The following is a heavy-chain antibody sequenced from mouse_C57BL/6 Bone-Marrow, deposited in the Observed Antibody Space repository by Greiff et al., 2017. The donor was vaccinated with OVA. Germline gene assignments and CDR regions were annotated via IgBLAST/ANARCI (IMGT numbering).Heavy chain of an antibody. D-gene: IGHD1-1*02. Sequence: QVQLQQPGAELVKPGASVKLSCKASGYTFTSYWMHWVKQRPGQGLEWIGMIHPNSGSTNYNEKFKSKATLTVDKSSSTAYMQPNSLTSEDSSVYSCARGFYCCTIPYSYAIAYWGQGTSVTVSS. J-gene: IGHJ4*01. CDR3: ARGFYCCTIPYSYAIAY. V-gene: IGHV1-64*01. CDR2: IHPNSGST. CDR1: GYTFTSYW.